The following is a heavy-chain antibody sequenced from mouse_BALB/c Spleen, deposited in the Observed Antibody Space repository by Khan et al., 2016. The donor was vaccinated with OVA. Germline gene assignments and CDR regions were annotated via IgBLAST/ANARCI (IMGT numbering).Heavy chain of an antibody. CDR3: ARSNYYGYAMDY. CDR2: ISYSGST. CDR1: GYSITSNYA. V-gene: IGHV3-2*02. D-gene: IGHD1-1*01. J-gene: IGHJ4*01. Sequence: EVQRQESGPGLVKPSQSLSLTCTVTGYSITSNYAWNWIRQFPGNKLEWMGYISYSGSTSYNPSLKSRISITRDTSKNQFFLQLNSVTTEDTATYYCARSNYYGYAMDYWGQGTSVTVSS.